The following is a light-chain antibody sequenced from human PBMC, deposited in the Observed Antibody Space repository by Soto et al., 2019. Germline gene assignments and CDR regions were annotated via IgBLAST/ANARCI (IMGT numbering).Light chain of an antibody. Sequence: EIVMTQSPATLSVSPWERATLSCRASQSVSSNLAWYQQKPGQAPRLLIYGASTRAAGIPARFSGSGSGTEFTLTISSLQSEDFAVYYCQHSITFGQGTKVDIK. CDR1: QSVSSN. CDR3: QHSIT. CDR2: GAS. J-gene: IGKJ1*01. V-gene: IGKV3-15*01.